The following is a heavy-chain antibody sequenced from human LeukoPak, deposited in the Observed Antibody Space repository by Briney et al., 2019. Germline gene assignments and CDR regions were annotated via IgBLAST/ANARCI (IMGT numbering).Heavy chain of an antibody. J-gene: IGHJ3*02. CDR1: GGTFSSCA. D-gene: IGHD1-26*01. CDR2: IIPIFGTA. V-gene: IGHV1-69*05. Sequence: GASVKVSCKASGGTFSSCAISWVRQAPGQGLEWMGRIIPIFGTANYAQKFQGRVTITTDESTSTAYMELSSLRSEDTAVYYCASPGEWELPDAFDIWGQGTMVTVSS. CDR3: ASPGEWELPDAFDI.